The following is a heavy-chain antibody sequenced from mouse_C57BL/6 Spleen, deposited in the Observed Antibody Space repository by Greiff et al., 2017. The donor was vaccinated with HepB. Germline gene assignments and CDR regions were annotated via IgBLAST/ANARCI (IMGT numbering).Heavy chain of an antibody. D-gene: IGHD4-1*01. Sequence: EVQRVESGPGLAKPSQTLSLTCSVTGYSITSDYWNWIRKFPGNKLEYMGYISYSGSTYYNPSLKSRISITRYTSKNQYDLQLNSVTTEDTATYYCASQTGTGYFDVWGTGTTVTVSS. CDR2: ISYSGST. CDR3: ASQTGTGYFDV. CDR1: GYSITSDY. V-gene: IGHV3-8*01. J-gene: IGHJ1*03.